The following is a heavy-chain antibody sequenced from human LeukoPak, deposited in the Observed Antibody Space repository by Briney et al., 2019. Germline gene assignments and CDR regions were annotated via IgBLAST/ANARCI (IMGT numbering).Heavy chain of an antibody. CDR3: ARGRAYYYDSSGLAPDY. Sequence: ASVKVSCKASGYTFTSYDINWVRQATGQGLEWMGWMNPNSGNTGYAQKFQGRVTMTRSTFISTAYMELSSLRSEDTAVYYCARGRAYYYDSSGLAPDYWGQGTLVTVSS. D-gene: IGHD3-22*01. CDR1: GYTFTSYD. V-gene: IGHV1-8*01. CDR2: MNPNSGNT. J-gene: IGHJ4*02.